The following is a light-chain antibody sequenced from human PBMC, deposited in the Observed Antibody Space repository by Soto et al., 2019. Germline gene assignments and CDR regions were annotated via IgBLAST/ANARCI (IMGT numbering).Light chain of an antibody. V-gene: IGLV3-21*04. Sequence: SYVLTQAPSVSVAPGKTARITCGGNNSGSKSVHWYQQKPGQAPVLVIYYDSDRPSGIPERFSGSNSGNTATLTISRVEAGDEADYYCQVWDIGSGVVFGGGTKLTVL. CDR1: NSGSKS. CDR3: QVWDIGSGVV. J-gene: IGLJ2*01. CDR2: YDS.